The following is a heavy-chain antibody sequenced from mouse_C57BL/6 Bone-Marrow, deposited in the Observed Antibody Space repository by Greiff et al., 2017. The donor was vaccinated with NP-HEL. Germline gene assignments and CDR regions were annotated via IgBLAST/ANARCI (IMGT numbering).Heavy chain of an antibody. V-gene: IGHV2-2*01. CDR2: IWSGGST. J-gene: IGHJ1*03. Sequence: QVQLKESGPGLVQPSQSLSITCTVSGFSLTSYGVHWVRQSPGKGLAWLGVIWSGGSTDYNAAFISRLSISKDNHKCQVFFKMNRLQADSTAIYYCARNWGGSATVVDWYCDVWGTGTTVTVSS. D-gene: IGHD1-1*01. CDR3: ARNWGGSATVVDWYCDV. CDR1: GFSLTSYG.